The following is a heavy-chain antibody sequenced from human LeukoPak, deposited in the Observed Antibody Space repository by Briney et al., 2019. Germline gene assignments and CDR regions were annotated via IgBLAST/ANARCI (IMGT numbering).Heavy chain of an antibody. V-gene: IGHV4-39*01. CDR2: IYYSGST. CDR3: ARPGGKYSSSWYRNYYYMDV. D-gene: IGHD6-13*01. J-gene: IGHJ6*03. Sequence: SETLSLTCTVSGGSISSSSYYWGWIRQPPGKGLEWIGSIYYSGSTYYNPSLKSRITISVDTSKNQFSLKLSSVTAADTAVYYCARPGGKYSSSWYRNYYYMDVWGKGTTVTVSS. CDR1: GGSISSSSYY.